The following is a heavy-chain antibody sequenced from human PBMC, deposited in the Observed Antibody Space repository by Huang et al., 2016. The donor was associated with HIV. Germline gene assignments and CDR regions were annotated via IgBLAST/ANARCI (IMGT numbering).Heavy chain of an antibody. CDR1: GGSFTGNY. V-gene: IGHV4-34*02. Sequence: QMQLQQRGAGLLKPSETLSLTCGVSGGSFTGNYLTWIRQAPGKGLEWIGEVNDSGATNYNPCRNGRVTISLDKSNRELALNLRSVTAAETAVYYCARQWTILEWLLGLDVWGQGTTVIVSS. CDR3: ARQWTILEWLLGLDV. CDR2: VNDSGAT. D-gene: IGHD3-3*01. J-gene: IGHJ6*02.